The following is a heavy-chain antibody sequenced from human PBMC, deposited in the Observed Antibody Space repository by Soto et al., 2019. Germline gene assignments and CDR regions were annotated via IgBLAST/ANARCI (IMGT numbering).Heavy chain of an antibody. CDR1: GFMFSSYA. Sequence: GGSLRLSCAASGFMFSSYAMTWVRQSPGKGLEWVSVISGSGDNTYYADSVKGRFTISRDGSKDTLYLQMNSLRADDTAVYYCAKTFFSGSGSYRGWFDPWGQGTQVTVSS. V-gene: IGHV3-23*01. CDR2: ISGSGDNT. CDR3: AKTFFSGSGSYRGWFDP. D-gene: IGHD3-10*01. J-gene: IGHJ5*02.